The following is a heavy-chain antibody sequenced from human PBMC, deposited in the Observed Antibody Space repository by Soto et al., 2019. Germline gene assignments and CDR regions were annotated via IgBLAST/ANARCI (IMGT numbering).Heavy chain of an antibody. V-gene: IGHV3-23*01. D-gene: IGHD3-3*01. CDR1: GFTFSSYA. Sequence: EVQLLESGGGLVQPGGSLRLSCAASGFTFSSYAMSWVRQAPGKGLEWVSAISGSGSSTYYADAVKCRFTISRDNSKNTLYLQMNSLRAEDTAVYYCAKGEDILRFLEWLFADYWGQGTLVTVSS. CDR3: AKGEDILRFLEWLFADY. CDR2: ISGSGSST. J-gene: IGHJ4*02.